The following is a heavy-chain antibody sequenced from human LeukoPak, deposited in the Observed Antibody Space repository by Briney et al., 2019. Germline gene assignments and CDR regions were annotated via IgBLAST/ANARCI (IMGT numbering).Heavy chain of an antibody. Sequence: ASVKVSCKASGYTFTGYYMHWVRQAPGQGLEWMGWINPNSGGTNYARKFQGRVTMTRDTSISTAYMELSRLRSDDTAVYYCAREDYGDVGAFDIWGQGTMVTVSS. D-gene: IGHD4-17*01. CDR1: GYTFTGYY. V-gene: IGHV1-2*02. J-gene: IGHJ3*02. CDR2: INPNSGGT. CDR3: AREDYGDVGAFDI.